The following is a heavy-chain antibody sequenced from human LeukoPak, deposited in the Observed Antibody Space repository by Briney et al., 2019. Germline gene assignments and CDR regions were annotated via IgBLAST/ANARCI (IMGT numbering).Heavy chain of an antibody. V-gene: IGHV4-34*01. CDR2: INHSGNR. J-gene: IGHJ6*03. D-gene: IGHD3-10*01. CDR3: ARFGFEYDVGSGIHFYYMDV. CDR1: GFTFSDYY. Sequence: GSLRLSCAASGFTFSDYYMSWIRQAPGKGLEWIGEINHSGNRKSNPSLENRLTMSVDTSKKHISLNLTSVTAADTAVYYCARFGFEYDVGSGIHFYYMDVWGTGTTVTVSS.